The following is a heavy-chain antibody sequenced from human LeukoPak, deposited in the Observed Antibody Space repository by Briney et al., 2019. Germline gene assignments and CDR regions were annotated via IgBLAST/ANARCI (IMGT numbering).Heavy chain of an antibody. CDR1: GGTFSSYA. D-gene: IGHD3-22*01. V-gene: IGHV1-69*13. CDR3: SGYYFYYYGMDV. CDR2: IIPIFGTA. Sequence: GASVKVSCKASGGTFSSYAISWVRQAPGQGLEWMGGIIPIFGTANYAQKFQGRVTITADESTSTAHMELSSLRSEDTAVYYCSGYYFYYYGMDVWGQGTTVTVSS. J-gene: IGHJ6*02.